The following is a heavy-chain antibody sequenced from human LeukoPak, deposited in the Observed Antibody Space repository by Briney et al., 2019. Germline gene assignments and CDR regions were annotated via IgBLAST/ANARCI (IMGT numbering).Heavy chain of an antibody. CDR3: ARVRYYDSSGCFDY. CDR2: LSPSGGST. V-gene: IGHV1-46*01. D-gene: IGHD3-22*01. Sequence: ASVKVSCKASGYTFTSYGISWVRQAPGQGPEWMGVLSPSGGSTTYAQKFQGRLTLTRDMSTSTDYLELSSLRSEDTAVYYCARVRYYDSSGCFDYWGQGTLVTVSS. CDR1: GYTFTSYG. J-gene: IGHJ4*02.